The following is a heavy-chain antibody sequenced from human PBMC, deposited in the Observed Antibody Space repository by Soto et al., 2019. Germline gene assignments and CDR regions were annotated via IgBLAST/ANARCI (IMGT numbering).Heavy chain of an antibody. CDR1: GGSINTFY. CDR3: AREGSYSAYNFAHGIQLWSFDF. V-gene: IGHV4-4*07. CDR2: IFSSGST. D-gene: IGHD5-12*01. J-gene: IGHJ4*02. Sequence: SETLSLTCTVSGGSINTFYWSWVRQPAGKGLEWIGRIFSSGSTSFNASLESRVAMSVDTSKNHFSLNLSSVTAADMAVYYCAREGSYSAYNFAHGIQLWSFDFWGQGALVTVSS.